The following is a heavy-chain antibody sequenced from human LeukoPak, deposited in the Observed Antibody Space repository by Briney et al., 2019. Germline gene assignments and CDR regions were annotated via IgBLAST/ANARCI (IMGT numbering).Heavy chain of an antibody. CDR2: INPNSGGT. J-gene: IGHJ6*02. CDR3: ARDLGSGWYGAYYYGMDV. CDR1: GYSFTGYY. V-gene: IGHV1-2*04. Sequence: ASVKVSCKASGYSFTGYYMHWVRQAPGQGLEWMGWINPNSGGTNYAQKFQGWVTMTRDTSISTAYMELSRLRSDDTAVYYCARDLGSGWYGAYYYGMDVWGQGTTVTVSS. D-gene: IGHD6-19*01.